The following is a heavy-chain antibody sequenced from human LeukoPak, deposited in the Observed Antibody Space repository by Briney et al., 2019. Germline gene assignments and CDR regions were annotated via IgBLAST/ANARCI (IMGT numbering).Heavy chain of an antibody. Sequence: SGTLSLTCAVSGGSITSGNWWSGVRQSPGKGLQWIGEVYRSGSTNFNPSLKSRVTISVDTSKNQFSLKLSSVTAADTAVYYCARGRGYSNYYYYYYYMDVWGKGTTVTVSS. V-gene: IGHV4-4*02. CDR2: VYRSGST. J-gene: IGHJ6*03. CDR1: GGSITSGNW. D-gene: IGHD4-11*01. CDR3: ARGRGYSNYYYYYYYMDV.